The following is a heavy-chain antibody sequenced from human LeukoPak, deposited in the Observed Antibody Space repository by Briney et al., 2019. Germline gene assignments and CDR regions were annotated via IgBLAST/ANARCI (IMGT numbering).Heavy chain of an antibody. V-gene: IGHV3-21*01. Sequence: GGSLRLSCAASGFTFSSYSMNWVRQAPGKGLEWVSSISSSSSYIYYADSVKGRFTISRDNAKNSLYLQMNSLRAEDTAVYYCARDNAPESCSGGSCYWFWGYYYYYYMDVWGKGTTVTVSS. CDR3: ARDNAPESCSGGSCYWFWGYYYYYYMDV. CDR1: GFTFSSYS. D-gene: IGHD2-15*01. J-gene: IGHJ6*03. CDR2: ISSSSSYI.